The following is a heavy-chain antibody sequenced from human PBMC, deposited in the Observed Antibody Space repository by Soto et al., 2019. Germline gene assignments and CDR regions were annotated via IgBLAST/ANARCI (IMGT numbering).Heavy chain of an antibody. J-gene: IGHJ6*02. Sequence: XESLKVTWQSSEYSFTNYLIALVLQAPGKGLELMGIIYPGDSDTRYSPSFQGQVTISADTSITTAYLQWSSLKASDTAVYYCARHGIKVMPSSSLNSYHALDVCGQGTTVTVSS. V-gene: IGHV5-51*01. CDR3: ARHGIKVMPSSSLNSYHALDV. CDR1: EYSFTNYL. D-gene: IGHD1-26*01. CDR2: IYPGDSDT.